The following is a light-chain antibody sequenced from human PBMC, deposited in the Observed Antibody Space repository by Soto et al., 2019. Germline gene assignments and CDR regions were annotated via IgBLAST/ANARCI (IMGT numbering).Light chain of an antibody. V-gene: IGKV3-20*01. CDR3: HQFGDTPQT. CDR1: QSLSVSY. J-gene: IGKJ1*01. CDR2: STS. Sequence: EIVLTQSPGTLSLSPGDRATLSCRASQSLSVSYIALYQQKPGQAPRLLIYSTSTRAAGIPDRFTGRGSGTHFPLTISRLEPEDFAVYYCHQFGDTPQTFGQGTTVEV.